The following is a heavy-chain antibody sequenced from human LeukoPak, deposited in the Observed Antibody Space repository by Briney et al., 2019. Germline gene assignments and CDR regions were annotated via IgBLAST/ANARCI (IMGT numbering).Heavy chain of an antibody. CDR2: INQDGSKK. CDR1: RFTFSNYW. D-gene: IGHD2-21*02. Sequence: PGGSLRLSCVASRFTFSNYWMSWVRQAPGKGLEWVANINQDGSKKPYADSMKGRFTISRDNAKESLYLQLNSLRADDTAVYYCAKWGPHCVGDYCPALDSWGQGTLVTV. V-gene: IGHV3-7*01. CDR3: AKWGPHCVGDYCPALDS. J-gene: IGHJ4*02.